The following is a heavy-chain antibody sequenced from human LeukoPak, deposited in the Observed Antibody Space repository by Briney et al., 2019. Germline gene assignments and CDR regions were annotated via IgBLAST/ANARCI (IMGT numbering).Heavy chain of an antibody. Sequence: SETLSLTCTVSGGSISSGSYYWSWIRQPAGKGLEWIGRIYTSGSTNYNPSLKSRVTISVDTSKNQFSLKLSSVTAADTAVYYCAREGEWLREPDYYYYMDVRGKGTTVTVSS. CDR3: AREGEWLREPDYYYYMDV. CDR2: IYTSGST. J-gene: IGHJ6*03. D-gene: IGHD5-12*01. CDR1: GGSISSGSYY. V-gene: IGHV4-61*02.